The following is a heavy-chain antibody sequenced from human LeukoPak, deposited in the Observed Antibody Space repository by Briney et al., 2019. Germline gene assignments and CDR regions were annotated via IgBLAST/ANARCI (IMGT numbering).Heavy chain of an antibody. CDR2: IYHSGST. Sequence: PSGTLSLTCAVSGGYISSFNWWSWVRQPPGKGLEWIGEIYHSGSTNYNPSLKSRVTISVDKSNNQFSLKLSSVTAADTAVYYCARADYGSGSYLGGGYYYYYMDVWGKGTTVTISS. CDR3: ARADYGSGSYLGGGYYYYYMDV. J-gene: IGHJ6*03. D-gene: IGHD3-10*01. V-gene: IGHV4-4*02. CDR1: GGYISSFNW.